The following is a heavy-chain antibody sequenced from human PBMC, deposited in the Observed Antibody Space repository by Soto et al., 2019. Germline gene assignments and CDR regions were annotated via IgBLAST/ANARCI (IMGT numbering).Heavy chain of an antibody. J-gene: IGHJ4*02. V-gene: IGHV4-30-2*01. D-gene: IGHD2-15*01. CDR3: ARGQVVAAQH. CDR2: IYHSGST. Sequence: QLPLQESGSGLVKPSQTLSLTCAVSGGSISSGGYSWSWIRPPPGKGLEWIGYIYHSGSTYYNPSLKSRVTISVDRSKNQFSLKLSSVTAADTAVYYCARGQVVAAQHWGQGTLVTVSS. CDR1: GGSISSGGYS.